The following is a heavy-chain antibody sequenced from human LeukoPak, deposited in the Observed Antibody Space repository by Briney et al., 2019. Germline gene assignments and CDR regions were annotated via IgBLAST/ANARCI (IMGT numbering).Heavy chain of an antibody. J-gene: IGHJ4*02. CDR2: IYYSGST. CDR1: GGSISSGGYY. CDR3: ARGPYQPRHFDY. V-gene: IGHV4-31*03. D-gene: IGHD2-2*01. Sequence: SETLSLTCTVSGGSISSGGYYWSWIRQHPGKGLEWIGYIYYSGSTYYNPSLKSRVTISVDTSKNQFSLRLNSVTAADTAVYYCARGPYQPRHFDYWGQGTLVTVSS.